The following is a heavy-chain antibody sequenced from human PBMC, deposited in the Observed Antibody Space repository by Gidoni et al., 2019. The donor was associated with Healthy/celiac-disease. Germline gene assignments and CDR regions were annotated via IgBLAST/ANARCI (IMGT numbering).Heavy chain of an antibody. V-gene: IGHV3-20*04. D-gene: IGHD3-22*01. CDR3: ARDRGYYDSSCGPFDY. CDR1: GFTVDDYG. Sequence: EVQLVESGGGVVRPGGSLRLSCAASGFTVDDYGMSWVRQAPGKGLEWVSCINWNGVSTGYADSVKGRFTISRDNAKNSLYLQMNSLRAEDTALYYCARDRGYYDSSCGPFDYWGQGTLVTVSS. J-gene: IGHJ4*02. CDR2: INWNGVST.